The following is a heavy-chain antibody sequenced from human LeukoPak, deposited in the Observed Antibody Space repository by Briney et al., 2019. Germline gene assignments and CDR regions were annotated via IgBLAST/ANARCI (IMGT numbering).Heavy chain of an antibody. Sequence: GGSLRLSCAASGFTFSSYAMSWVRQAPGKGLEWVSVISGSGSGTYYADSVKGRFTISRDNSKNTLYLQMNSLRAEDTATYYCAKARLNSGWYDYWGQGTLVTVSS. D-gene: IGHD6-19*01. J-gene: IGHJ4*02. CDR3: AKARLNSGWYDY. CDR1: GFTFSSYA. CDR2: ISGSGSGT. V-gene: IGHV3-23*01.